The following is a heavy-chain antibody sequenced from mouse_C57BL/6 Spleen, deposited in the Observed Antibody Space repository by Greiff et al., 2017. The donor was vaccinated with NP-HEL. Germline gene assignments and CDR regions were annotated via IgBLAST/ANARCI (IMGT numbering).Heavy chain of an antibody. CDR1: GYTFTSYW. J-gene: IGHJ1*03. Sequence: VQLQQPGAELVKPGASVKLSCKASGYTFTSYWMHWVKQRPGQGLEWIGMIHPNSGSTNYNEKFKSKATLTVDKSSSTAYMQLSSLTSEDSAVYYCARHYSNYRYFDVWGTGTTVTVSS. D-gene: IGHD2-5*01. V-gene: IGHV1-64*01. CDR2: IHPNSGST. CDR3: ARHYSNYRYFDV.